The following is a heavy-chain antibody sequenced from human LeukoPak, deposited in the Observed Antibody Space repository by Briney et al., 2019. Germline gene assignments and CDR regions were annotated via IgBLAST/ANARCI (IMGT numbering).Heavy chain of an antibody. Sequence: SETLSLTCDVSGGSIRSYYWGWVRQPAGKGLEWIGRIYTTETTNFNPSLKSRLTMSVDTSKNQSSLKLTSVTAADTAVYFCARQGYTASYYFLDFWSQGTLVTVSS. V-gene: IGHV4-4*07. CDR1: GGSIRSYY. CDR2: IYTTETT. D-gene: IGHD1-26*01. J-gene: IGHJ4*02. CDR3: ARQGYTASYYFLDF.